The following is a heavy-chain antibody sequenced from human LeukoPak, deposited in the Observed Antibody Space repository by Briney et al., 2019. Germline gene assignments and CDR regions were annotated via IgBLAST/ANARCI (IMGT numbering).Heavy chain of an antibody. D-gene: IGHD2-2*01. CDR3: ARDVFGSSTN. J-gene: IGHJ4*02. CDR1: GCTFSSYA. V-gene: IGHV1-69*13. CDR2: IIPIFGTA. Sequence: ASVKVSCKASGCTFSSYAISWVRQAPGQGLEWMGGIIPIFGTANYAQKFQGRVTITADESTSTAYMELSSLRSEDTAVYYCARDVFGSSTNWGQGTLVTVSS.